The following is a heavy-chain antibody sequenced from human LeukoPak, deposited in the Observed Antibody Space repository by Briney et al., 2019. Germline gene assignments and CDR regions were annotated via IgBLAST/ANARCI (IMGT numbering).Heavy chain of an antibody. V-gene: IGHV5-51*01. CDR3: ARHGSSGPYYYYYMDV. CDR1: GYSFTSYR. CDR2: IYPGDSDT. J-gene: IGHJ6*03. Sequence: GASLKISCKGSGYSFTSYRIGWVRQMPGKGLEWLGIIYPGDSDTRYSPSFQGQVTISADKSISTAYLQWSSLKASDTAMYYCARHGSSGPYYYYYMDVWGKGTTVTVSS. D-gene: IGHD3-22*01.